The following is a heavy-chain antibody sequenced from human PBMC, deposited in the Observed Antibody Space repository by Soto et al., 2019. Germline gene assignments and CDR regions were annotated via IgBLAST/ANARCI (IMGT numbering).Heavy chain of an antibody. Sequence: PGGSLRLSCAASGFTFSSYSMNWVRQAPGKGLEWVSSISSSSSYIYYADSVKGRFTVSRDNAKNSLYLQMDSLRGEDSAVYYCARGHHGLEIWGRGTTVTVSS. CDR3: ARGHHGLEI. CDR1: GFTFSSYS. CDR2: ISSSSSYI. J-gene: IGHJ6*02. V-gene: IGHV3-21*04.